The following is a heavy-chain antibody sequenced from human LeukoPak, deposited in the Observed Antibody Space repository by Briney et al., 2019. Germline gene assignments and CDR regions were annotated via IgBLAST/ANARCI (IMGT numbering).Heavy chain of an antibody. J-gene: IGHJ4*02. Sequence: GALRLSCAASGFTFDDYAMHWVRQAPGKGLEGVSLISWDGGSTYYADSVKGRFTISRDNSKNSLYLQMNSLRAEDTALYYCAKDLEYSSSSGATDYWGQGTLVTVSS. V-gene: IGHV3-43D*03. D-gene: IGHD6-6*01. CDR3: AKDLEYSSSSGATDY. CDR1: GFTFDDYA. CDR2: ISWDGGST.